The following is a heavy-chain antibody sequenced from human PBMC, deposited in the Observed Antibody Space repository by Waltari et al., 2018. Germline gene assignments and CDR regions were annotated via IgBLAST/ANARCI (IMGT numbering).Heavy chain of an antibody. CDR3: ATYIGASVGTAAFDV. CDR1: GGSITTTRHY. V-gene: IGHV4-39*01. D-gene: IGHD5-12*01. Sequence: QLQLQESGPGLVTPSETLSLSSRVSGGSITTTRHYWGWIRQPPGPGLEWIATLSYNGATYTSPSLTSRVTMSRDTSKNQLSLTLGAVTAADAAVYYCATYIGASVGTAAFDVWGQGKMVIVSS. J-gene: IGHJ3*01. CDR2: LSYNGAT.